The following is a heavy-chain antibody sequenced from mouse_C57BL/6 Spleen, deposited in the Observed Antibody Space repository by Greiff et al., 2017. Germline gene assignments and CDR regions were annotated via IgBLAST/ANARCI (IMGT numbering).Heavy chain of an antibody. V-gene: IGHV1-82*01. CDR2: IYPGDGDT. D-gene: IGHD2-4*01. J-gene: IGHJ2*01. Sequence: QVQLQQSGPELVKPGASVKISCKASGYAFSSSWMNWVKQRPGKGLEWIGRIYPGDGDTNYNGKFKGKATLTADKSSSTAYMQLSSLTSEDSAVYFCARERDYDCFDYGGQGTTLTVSS. CDR1: GYAFSSSW. CDR3: ARERDYDCFDY.